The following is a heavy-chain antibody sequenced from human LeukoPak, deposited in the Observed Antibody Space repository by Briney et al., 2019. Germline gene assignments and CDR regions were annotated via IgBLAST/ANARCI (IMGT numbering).Heavy chain of an antibody. CDR1: GFTFDDYG. J-gene: IGHJ3*02. D-gene: IGHD3-22*01. CDR2: INWNGGST. Sequence: GGSLRLSCAASGFTFDDYGMSWVRQAPGKGLEWVSGINWNGGSTGYADSVKGRFTISRDNAKNSLYLQMNSLRAEDKALYHCAREPLYYYDSSGYYPSSAFDIWGQGTMVTVSS. V-gene: IGHV3-20*01. CDR3: AREPLYYYDSSGYYPSSAFDI.